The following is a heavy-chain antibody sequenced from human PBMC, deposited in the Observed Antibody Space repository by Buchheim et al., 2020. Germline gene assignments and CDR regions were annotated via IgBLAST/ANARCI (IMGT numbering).Heavy chain of an antibody. J-gene: IGHJ6*02. CDR1: GGSFSGYY. CDR2: INHSGST. V-gene: IGHV4-34*01. Sequence: QVQLQQWGAGLLKPSETLSLTCAVYGGSFSGYYWSWIRQPPGKGLEWIGEINHSGSTNYNPSLKSRVTISVDTSKNQFSLKLSSVTAADTAVYYCARGRLGIPAGYTFYYYYGMDVWGQGTT. CDR3: ARGRLGIPAGYTFYYYYGMDV. D-gene: IGHD2-2*01.